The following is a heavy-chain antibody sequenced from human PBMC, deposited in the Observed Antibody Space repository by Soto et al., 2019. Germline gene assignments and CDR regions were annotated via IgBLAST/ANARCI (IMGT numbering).Heavy chain of an antibody. CDR3: ETDTGYDFWSGYYPRNWFDP. D-gene: IGHD3-3*01. Sequence: ASVKVSCKVSGYTLTELSMHWVRQAPGKGLEWMGGFDPEDGETIYAQKFQGRVTMTEDTSTDTAYMELSSLRSEDTAVYYCETDTGYDFWSGYYPRNWFDPWGQGTLVTVSS. CDR1: GYTLTELS. J-gene: IGHJ5*02. V-gene: IGHV1-24*01. CDR2: FDPEDGET.